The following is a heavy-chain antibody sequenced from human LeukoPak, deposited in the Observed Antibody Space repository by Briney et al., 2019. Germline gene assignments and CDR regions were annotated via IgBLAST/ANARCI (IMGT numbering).Heavy chain of an antibody. CDR1: GDSISTYY. D-gene: IGHD2-15*01. V-gene: IGHV4-59*01. J-gene: IGHJ3*01. Sequence: SETLSLTCTVSGDSISTYYWSWIRQPPGKGLECIGYIYYSGSTHYNPSLKSRVTISVDTSKNQFSLRRSSLTAADTAVYYCARVGGNGAFDVWGQGTMVTVSS. CDR3: ARVGGNGAFDV. CDR2: IYYSGST.